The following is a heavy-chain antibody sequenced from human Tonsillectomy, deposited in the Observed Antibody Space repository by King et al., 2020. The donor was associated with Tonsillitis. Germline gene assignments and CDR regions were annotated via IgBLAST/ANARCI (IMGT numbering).Heavy chain of an antibody. CDR2: INFSGAS. D-gene: IGHD4-17*01. J-gene: IGHJ5*02. V-gene: IGHV4-30-4*07. CDR1: GDSINSGSYS. Sequence: QLQESGPGLVKPSQTLTLTCAVSGDSINSGSYSWRWIRQPPGKGLEWIGYINFSGASYYSPSLQRRITISLDTSKNQFSLRLTSVTAADTAMYYCARAADYGANWIDPWGQGALVTVSS. CDR3: ARAADYGANWIDP.